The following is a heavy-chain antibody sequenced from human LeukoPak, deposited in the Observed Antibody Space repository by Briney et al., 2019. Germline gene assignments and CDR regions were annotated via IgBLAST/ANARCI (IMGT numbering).Heavy chain of an antibody. V-gene: IGHV3-30*18. J-gene: IGHJ4*02. CDR1: GFTFSSYG. Sequence: GGSLRLSCAASGFTFSSYGMNWVRQAPGKGLEWVAVISYDGSNKYYADSVKGRFTISRDNSKNTLYLQMNSLRAEDTAVYYCAKGITPVRGAVVGTDYWGQGTLVTVSS. D-gene: IGHD3-10*01. CDR3: AKGITPVRGAVVGTDY. CDR2: ISYDGSNK.